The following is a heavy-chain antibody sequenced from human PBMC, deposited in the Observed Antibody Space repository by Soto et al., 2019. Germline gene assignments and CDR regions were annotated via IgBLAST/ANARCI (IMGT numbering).Heavy chain of an antibody. D-gene: IGHD1-1*01. Sequence: GGSLRLSCAPSGFTFYSYAMHWVRQAPGKGLEWVAVISNDGTYYADSVKGRFTTSSDSSRTTVYLQMNSLRPDDTAVYSCATWHLQEHAYDIWGQGTMVTVSS. CDR1: GFTFYSYA. CDR3: ATWHLQEHAYDI. J-gene: IGHJ3*02. CDR2: ISNDGT. V-gene: IGHV3-30*14.